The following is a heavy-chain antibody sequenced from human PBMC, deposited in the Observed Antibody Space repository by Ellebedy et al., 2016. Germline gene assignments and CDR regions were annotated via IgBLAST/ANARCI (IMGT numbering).Heavy chain of an antibody. CDR2: VFYGGST. Sequence: SETLSLXXTVSGGSVATYYWTWIRQSPGKGLEWIGYVFYGGSTKYNPSLRSRVTISLDTSKNRFSLKVTSVSAADTAVYYCARDVSLYSSSPSFDFWGQGTLVTVSS. CDR1: GGSVATYY. CDR3: ARDVSLYSSSPSFDF. D-gene: IGHD6-6*01. V-gene: IGHV4-59*02. J-gene: IGHJ4*02.